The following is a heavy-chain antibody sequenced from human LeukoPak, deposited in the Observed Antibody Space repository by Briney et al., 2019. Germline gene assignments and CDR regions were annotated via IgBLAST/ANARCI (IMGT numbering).Heavy chain of an antibody. J-gene: IGHJ4*02. D-gene: IGHD3-22*01. CDR1: GFTFSTYG. Sequence: GGSLRLSCAASGFTFSTYGMSWIHQAPGKGLEWVSSISGSGITTYYADSVKGRFTISRDNSKNTLYLQMNSLRAEDTAVYYCAQDRDSSGYHYNFDNWGQGTLVTVSS. CDR2: ISGSGITT. V-gene: IGHV3-23*01. CDR3: AQDRDSSGYHYNFDN.